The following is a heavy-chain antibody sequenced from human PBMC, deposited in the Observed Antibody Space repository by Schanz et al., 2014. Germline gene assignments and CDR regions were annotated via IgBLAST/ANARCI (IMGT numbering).Heavy chain of an antibody. J-gene: IGHJ4*02. Sequence: QVQLVESGGSVVQPGRSLRLSCAGSGFSFSDYGMHWVRQAPGRGLEWVAVIWYDGNNKFYADSVKGRFIISRDNSKNTLYLQMSSLRGEDTAVYYCAKAPYADYGYFHHWGQGTLVTVSS. CDR2: IWYDGNNK. V-gene: IGHV3-30*18. D-gene: IGHD4-17*01. CDR1: GFSFSDYG. CDR3: AKAPYADYGYFHH.